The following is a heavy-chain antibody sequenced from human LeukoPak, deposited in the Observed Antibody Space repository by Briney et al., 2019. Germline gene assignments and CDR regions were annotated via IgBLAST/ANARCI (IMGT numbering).Heavy chain of an antibody. Sequence: PGESLKISCKGSGYSFTSYWIGWVRQMPGKGLEWMGIIYPGDSDTRYSPSFQGQVTISADKSISAAYLQWSSLKASDTAMYYCARLITMIVVVPGAFDIWGQGTMVTVSS. CDR2: IYPGDSDT. J-gene: IGHJ3*02. CDR1: GYSFTSYW. D-gene: IGHD3-22*01. CDR3: ARLITMIVVVPGAFDI. V-gene: IGHV5-51*01.